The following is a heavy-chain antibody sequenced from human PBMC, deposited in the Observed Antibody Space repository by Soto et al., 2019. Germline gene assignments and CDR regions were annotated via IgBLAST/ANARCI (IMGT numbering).Heavy chain of an antibody. Sequence: SETLSLTCSVSGYSISSGYYWSWIRQHPGKGLEWIGYIYYSGSTYYNPSLKSRVTISVDTSKNQLSLKLSSVTAADTAVYYWARDRGSNYAFDYWGQGTLVTVSS. V-gene: IGHV4-31*02. CDR2: IYYSGST. J-gene: IGHJ4*02. CDR3: ARDRGSNYAFDY. CDR1: GYSISSGYY. D-gene: IGHD4-4*01.